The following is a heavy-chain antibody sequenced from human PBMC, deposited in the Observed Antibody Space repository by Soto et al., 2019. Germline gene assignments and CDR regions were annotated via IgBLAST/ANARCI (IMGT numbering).Heavy chain of an antibody. CDR1: GFKFDDYA. J-gene: IGHJ4*02. Sequence: GGSLRLSCAASGFKFDDYAMHWVRQAPGKGLEWVSGISWNSGSIVYADSVSGRFTISRDNAKNSLYLQMNSLRPEDTAFYHCAQDMGTYLRDGYKSYFDDWGQGTLVTVSS. CDR3: AQDMGTYLRDGYKSYFDD. V-gene: IGHV3-9*01. D-gene: IGHD5-12*01. CDR2: ISWNSGSI.